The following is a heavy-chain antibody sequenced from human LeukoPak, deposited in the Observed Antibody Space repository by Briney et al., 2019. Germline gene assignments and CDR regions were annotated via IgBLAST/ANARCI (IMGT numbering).Heavy chain of an antibody. D-gene: IGHD5-18*01. V-gene: IGHV4-61*02. Sequence: PSETLSLTCTVSGGSIRSTNYYWSWIRQPAGKGLEWIGRIYTSGSTNYNPSLKSRVTISVDTSKNQFSLKLSSVTAADTAVYYCARRRGYSYGYTPWGQGTLVTVSS. J-gene: IGHJ5*02. CDR2: IYTSGST. CDR1: GGSIRSTNYY. CDR3: ARRRGYSYGYTP.